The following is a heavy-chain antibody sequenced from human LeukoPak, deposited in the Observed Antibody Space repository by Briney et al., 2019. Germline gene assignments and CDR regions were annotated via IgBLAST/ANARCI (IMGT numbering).Heavy chain of an antibody. J-gene: IGHJ6*02. V-gene: IGHV4-59*08. CDR2: IYYSGST. CDR3: ARAPAAAAYYYYGMDV. Sequence: SETLSLTCTVSGGSISSYYWSWIRQPPGKGLEWIGYIYYSGSTNYNPSLKSRVTISVDTSKNQFSLKLSSVTAADTAVYYCARAPAAAAYYYYGMDVWGQGTTVTVSS. CDR1: GGSISSYY. D-gene: IGHD6-13*01.